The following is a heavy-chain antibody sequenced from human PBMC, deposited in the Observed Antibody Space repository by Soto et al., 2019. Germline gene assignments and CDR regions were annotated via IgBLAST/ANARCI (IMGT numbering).Heavy chain of an antibody. CDR1: EYSFTDYY. V-gene: IGHV1-46*01. CDR2: INPSGGXX. D-gene: IGHD6-13*01. J-gene: IGHJ5*01. Sequence: QVQLVQSGAEVKKPGASVKLSCKSSEYSFTDYYIHWVRQAPGQGLEWMGLINPSGGXXXYXQKXXXXXXXXXXXXXXXXXXXXXXXXXXXXXVXYCXTAAYSTSWYDFWGQGTLVTVSS. CDR3: XTAAYSTSWYDF.